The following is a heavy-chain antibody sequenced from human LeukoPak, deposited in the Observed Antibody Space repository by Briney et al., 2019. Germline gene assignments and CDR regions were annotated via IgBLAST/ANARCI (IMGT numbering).Heavy chain of an antibody. V-gene: IGHV1-69*04. J-gene: IGHJ4*02. Sequence: SVKVSCKASGGTFSSYAISWVRQAPGQGLEWMGRIIPILGIANYAQKFQGRVTITADKSTSTAYMELSSLRSEDTAVYYCARDVPMIAVADYWGQGTLVTVSS. D-gene: IGHD6-19*01. CDR3: ARDVPMIAVADY. CDR1: GGTFSSYA. CDR2: IIPILGIA.